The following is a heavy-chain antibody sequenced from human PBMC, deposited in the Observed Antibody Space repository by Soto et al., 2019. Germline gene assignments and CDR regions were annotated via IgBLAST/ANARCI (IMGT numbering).Heavy chain of an antibody. D-gene: IGHD1-26*01. V-gene: IGHV3-74*01. CDR1: GFTFNTHW. Sequence: PGGSLRLSCTASGFTFNTHWMHWVRQAPGKGLGWVSRIYFDVITTNYADSVKGRLTASRDNAKNTVYLHVNTLRDEDTAVYYGARGGAMGFDYWGQGTLVTVSS. J-gene: IGHJ4*02. CDR2: IYFDVITT. CDR3: ARGGAMGFDY.